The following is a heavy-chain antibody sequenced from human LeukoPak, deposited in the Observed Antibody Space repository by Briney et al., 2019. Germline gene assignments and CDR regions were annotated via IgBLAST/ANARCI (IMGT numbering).Heavy chain of an antibody. J-gene: IGHJ4*02. Sequence: GGSLRLSCAASGFTFSSSAMSWVRQAPGKGLEWISGISGSGASTYYADSVKGRFIISRDNSRNTLYLQMNSLRGDDTAVYYCAKDVGKWESLHFFDYWGQGTLVTVSS. CDR2: ISGSGAST. CDR1: GFTFSSSA. V-gene: IGHV3-23*01. CDR3: AKDVGKWESLHFFDY. D-gene: IGHD1-26*01.